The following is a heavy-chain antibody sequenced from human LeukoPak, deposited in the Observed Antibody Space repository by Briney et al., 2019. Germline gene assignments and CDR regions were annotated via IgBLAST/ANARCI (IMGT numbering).Heavy chain of an antibody. D-gene: IGHD3-9*01. CDR1: GDSLRCYY. V-gene: IGHV4-59*07. J-gene: IGHJ4*02. CDR2: IYFSGST. Sequence: PSDTLSLTCTVSGDSLRCYYWSWIRQPPGKGREWIASIYFSGSTNYNPSLKSRVTMSLDTSKNQFSLKLTSVTAADTAVYYCARWDDKRPLWGQGILVTVSS. CDR3: ARWDDKRPL.